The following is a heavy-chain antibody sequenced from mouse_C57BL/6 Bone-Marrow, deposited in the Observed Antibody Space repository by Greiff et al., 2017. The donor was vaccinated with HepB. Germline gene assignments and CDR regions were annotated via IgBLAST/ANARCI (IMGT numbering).Heavy chain of an antibody. Sequence: QVQLQQPGAELVRPGSSVKLSCKASGYTFTSYWMHWVKQRPIQGLEWIGNIDPSDSETHYNQKFKDKATLTVDKSSSTAYMQLSSLTSEDSAVYYCARSGFLLRYWYFDVWGTGTTVTVSS. D-gene: IGHD1-1*01. CDR2: IDPSDSET. V-gene: IGHV1-52*01. CDR1: GYTFTSYW. J-gene: IGHJ1*03. CDR3: ARSGFLLRYWYFDV.